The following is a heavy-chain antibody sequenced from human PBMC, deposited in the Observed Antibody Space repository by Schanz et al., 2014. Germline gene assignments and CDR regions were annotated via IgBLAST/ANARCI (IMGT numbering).Heavy chain of an antibody. V-gene: IGHV4-30-2*05. Sequence: LQLQESGSGLMKPSQTLSLTCAVSGGSISSGGYSWNWIRQSPGKGLEWIGFISYSGSTYYNPSLKSRVTISVDTSKSQCSLNLSSATAADTAVYYCARDFDDRRGYGSGCCLGDCMDVWGQGTTVTVSS. J-gene: IGHJ6*02. CDR3: ARDFDDRRGYGSGCCLGDCMDV. CDR2: ISYSGST. D-gene: IGHD3-10*01. CDR1: GGSISSGGYS.